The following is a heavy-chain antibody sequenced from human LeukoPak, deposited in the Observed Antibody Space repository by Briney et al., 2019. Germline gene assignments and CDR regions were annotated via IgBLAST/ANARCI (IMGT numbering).Heavy chain of an antibody. V-gene: IGHV4-31*03. CDR2: IYYSGST. Sequence: PSETLSLTCTVSGGSISSGGYYWSWIRLHPGKGLEWIGYIYYSGSTYYNPSLKSRVTISVDTSKNQFSLKLSSVTAADTAVYYCARGPSSTSWLGFDYWGQGTLVTVSS. J-gene: IGHJ4*02. CDR3: ARGPSSTSWLGFDY. CDR1: GGSISSGGYY. D-gene: IGHD2-2*01.